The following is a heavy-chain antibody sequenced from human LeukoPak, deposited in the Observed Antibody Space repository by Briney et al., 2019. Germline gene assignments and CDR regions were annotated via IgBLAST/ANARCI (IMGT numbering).Heavy chain of an antibody. CDR1: GFTFSSYA. V-gene: IGHV3-30*04. CDR2: ISYEGSNK. D-gene: IGHD5-18*01. J-gene: IGHJ4*02. CDR3: ARGGTRGYSPVDY. Sequence: PGGSLRLSCAASGFTFSSYAMHWVRQAPGKGLEWVAVISYEGSNKYYADSVKGRFTISRDNAKNSLFLQMNSLRVEDTAVYYCARGGTRGYSPVDYWGQGILVTVSS.